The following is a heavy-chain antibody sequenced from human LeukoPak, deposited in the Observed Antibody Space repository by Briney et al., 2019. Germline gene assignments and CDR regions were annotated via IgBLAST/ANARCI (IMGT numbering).Heavy chain of an antibody. CDR2: IYYSGST. V-gene: IGHV4-59*01. Sequence: SETLSLTCTVSGGSICRYYWSWMRQPPGKGLEWIGHIYYSGSTNYNPSLKRRVTISVDPSKNQCSLELSSVTAADTAVYYCARDRQYYYDSSGYYGTDAFDIWGQGTMVSVSS. J-gene: IGHJ3*02. D-gene: IGHD3-22*01. CDR3: ARDRQYYYDSSGYYGTDAFDI. CDR1: GGSICRYY.